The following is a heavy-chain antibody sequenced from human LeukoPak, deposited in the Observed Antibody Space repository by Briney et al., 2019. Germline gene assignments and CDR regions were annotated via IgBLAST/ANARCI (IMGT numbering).Heavy chain of an antibody. CDR1: GFTFSSYA. D-gene: IGHD2-2*01. CDR3: AKDLYQLLSLPGGYFDY. CDR2: ISGSGGST. V-gene: IGHV3-23*01. Sequence: PGGSLRLSCAASGFTFSSYAMSWVRQAPGKGLEWVSGISGSGGSTYYADSVKGRFTISRDNSKNTLYQQMNSLRAEDTAVYYCAKDLYQLLSLPGGYFDYWGQGTLVTVSS. J-gene: IGHJ4*02.